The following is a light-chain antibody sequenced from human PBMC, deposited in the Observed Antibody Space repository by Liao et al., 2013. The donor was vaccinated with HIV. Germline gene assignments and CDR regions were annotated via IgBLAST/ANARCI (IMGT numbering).Light chain of an antibody. J-gene: IGLJ2*01. Sequence: SYELTQVPSASVAPGRTASITCGGDSIGSKSVHWYQQRPGQAPVLVMYHDTKRPSGIPERISGSNSGNTATLTISGTQAMDEADYYCQAWDSSTGDMVFGGGTKLTVL. CDR1: SIGSKS. CDR2: HDT. V-gene: IGLV3-21*01. CDR3: QAWDSSTGDMV.